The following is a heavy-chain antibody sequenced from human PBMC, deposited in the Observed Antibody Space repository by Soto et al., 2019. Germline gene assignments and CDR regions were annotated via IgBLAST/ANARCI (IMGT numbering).Heavy chain of an antibody. D-gene: IGHD2-8*01. V-gene: IGHV4-59*01. Sequence: ASETPSLTRTVSCCSTNSSYWGWIRQPPGRGLEWVGHIYYTGSTNYNPSLKSRVTISVDTSKNQSSLKVRSVTAADTAVYYCARSNGGTAVDYWGQGTLVTVSS. CDR3: ARSNGGTAVDY. CDR1: CCSTNSSY. J-gene: IGHJ4*02. CDR2: IYYTGST.